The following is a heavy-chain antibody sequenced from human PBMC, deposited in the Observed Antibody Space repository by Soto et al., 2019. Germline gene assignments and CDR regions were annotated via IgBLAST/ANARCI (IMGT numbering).Heavy chain of an antibody. CDR2: ISAYNGNT. Sequence: ASVNVSCKASGYTFTSYGISWVRQAPGQGLELMGWISAYNGNTNYAQKLQGRVTMTTDXXXXXAXMXLXXXXSDXTAVYYCAREFGTSVDWFDPWGTETLATVPS. CDR3: AREFGTSVDWFDP. CDR1: GYTFTSYG. J-gene: IGHJ5*02. V-gene: IGHV1-18*04. D-gene: IGHD5-12*01.